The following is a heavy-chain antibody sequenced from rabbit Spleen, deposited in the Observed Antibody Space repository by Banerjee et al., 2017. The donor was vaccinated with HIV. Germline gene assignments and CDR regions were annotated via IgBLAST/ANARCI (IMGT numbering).Heavy chain of an antibody. V-gene: IGHV1S7*01. CDR2: IDPVFGIT. CDR1: GFTLSSYY. Sequence: QLEESAGGLVQPGGSLKLSCKASGFTLSSYYMNWVRQAPGKGLEWIGYIDPVFGITYYANWVNGRFSISRENAQNTVFLQMTSLTAADTATYFCARDTSSSFSSYGMDLWGPGTLVTVS. CDR3: ARDTSSSFSSYGMDL. J-gene: IGHJ6*01. D-gene: IGHD1-1*01.